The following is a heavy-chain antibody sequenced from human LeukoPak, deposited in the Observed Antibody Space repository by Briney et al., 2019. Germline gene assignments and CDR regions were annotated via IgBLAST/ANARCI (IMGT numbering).Heavy chain of an antibody. CDR3: AREHRNYYDSSGTYYFDY. D-gene: IGHD3-22*01. CDR1: GFTFSSYS. J-gene: IGHJ4*02. V-gene: IGHV3-21*01. Sequence: PGGSLRLSCAASGFTFSSYSMNWVRQAPGKGLEWVSSISSSSSYIYYADSVKGRFTISRDNAKNSLYLQMNSLRAEDTAVYYCAREHRNYYDSSGTYYFDYWGQGTLVTVSS. CDR2: ISSSSSYI.